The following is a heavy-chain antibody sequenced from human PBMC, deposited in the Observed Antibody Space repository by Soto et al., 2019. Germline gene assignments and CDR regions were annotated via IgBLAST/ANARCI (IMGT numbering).Heavy chain of an antibody. V-gene: IGHV4-59*08. Sequence: SETLSLTCTVSGGSISSYYWSWVRQTPGKGLEWIGYIFYFGSTNYNPSLKSRVTLSIDPSKNQLSMKLSSVTAADTAVYFCARQSPHLDWSSQFDYWGLGTLVTVS. CDR1: GGSISSYY. J-gene: IGHJ4*02. D-gene: IGHD3-9*01. CDR2: IFYFGST. CDR3: ARQSPHLDWSSQFDY.